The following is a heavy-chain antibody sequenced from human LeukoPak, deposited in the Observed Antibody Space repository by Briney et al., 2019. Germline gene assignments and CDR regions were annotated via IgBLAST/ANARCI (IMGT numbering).Heavy chain of an antibody. D-gene: IGHD4-23*01. V-gene: IGHV1-18*01. CDR1: GYTFTSYG. CDR3: AREIYGGNERPYYGMDV. CDR2: ISAYNGNT. Sequence: GASVKVSCKTSGYTFTSYGIGWVRQAPGQGLEWMGWISAYNGNTNYAQKLQGRVTMTTDTSTSTAYMELRSLRSDDTAVYYCAREIYGGNERPYYGMDVWGQGTTVTVSS. J-gene: IGHJ6*02.